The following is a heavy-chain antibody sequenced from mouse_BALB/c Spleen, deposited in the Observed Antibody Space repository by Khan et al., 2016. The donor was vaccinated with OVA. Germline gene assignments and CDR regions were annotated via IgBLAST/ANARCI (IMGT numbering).Heavy chain of an antibody. Sequence: VQLQQSGPDLVKPGASVKISCKTSGYSFTGYYIHWVKQSQGKSLEWIGRVNPNNGGTTYNQKFKGKAIFTVEKSSSTVYMGRRRLKSADTAVYDCGRISIITVEGFADWGQGTLVTVSA. D-gene: IGHD1-1*01. CDR1: GYSFTGYY. V-gene: IGHV1-18*01. CDR2: VNPNNGGT. CDR3: GRISIITVEGFAD. J-gene: IGHJ3*01.